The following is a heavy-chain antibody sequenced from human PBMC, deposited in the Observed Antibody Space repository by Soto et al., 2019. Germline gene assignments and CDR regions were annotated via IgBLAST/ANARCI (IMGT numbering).Heavy chain of an antibody. V-gene: IGHV3-30*18. D-gene: IGHD1-26*01. CDR2: ISYAGSNK. Sequence: QVQLVESGGGVVQPGRSLRLSCAASGFTFSSYGMHWVRQAPGKGLEWVAVISYAGSNKYYADSVKGRFTISRDNSKNTLYLQMNSLRAEDTAVYYCAKDGGSYAVPDYWGQGTLVTVSS. J-gene: IGHJ4*02. CDR1: GFTFSSYG. CDR3: AKDGGSYAVPDY.